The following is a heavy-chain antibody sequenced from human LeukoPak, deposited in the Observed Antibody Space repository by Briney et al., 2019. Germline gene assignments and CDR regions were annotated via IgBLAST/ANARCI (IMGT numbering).Heavy chain of an antibody. V-gene: IGHV4-39*01. CDR3: ARQVTFGYAYAYYFDY. J-gene: IGHJ4*02. CDR2: FHYSGSN. CDR1: GGSISSTYYY. Sequence: PSETLSLTCTVSGGSISSTYYYWGWIRQPPGKGLEWIGNFHYSGSNSYNPSLKSRVTISVDTSKNQFSLRLSSVTAADTAVYYCARQVTFGYAYAYYFDYWGQGTLVTVSS. D-gene: IGHD3-16*01.